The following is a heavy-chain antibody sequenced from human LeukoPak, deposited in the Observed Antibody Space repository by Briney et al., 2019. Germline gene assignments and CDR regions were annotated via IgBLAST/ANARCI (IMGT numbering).Heavy chain of an antibody. Sequence: GGSLRLSCAASGFTLSSYAMNWVRQAPGKGLEWVSYISSSGSTIYYTDSVKGRFTISRDNAKNSLYLQMNSLRAEDAAVYYCARGSRFGVVERDAFDIWGQGTMVTVSS. D-gene: IGHD3-3*01. CDR2: ISSSGSTI. CDR1: GFTLSSYA. J-gene: IGHJ3*02. CDR3: ARGSRFGVVERDAFDI. V-gene: IGHV3-48*04.